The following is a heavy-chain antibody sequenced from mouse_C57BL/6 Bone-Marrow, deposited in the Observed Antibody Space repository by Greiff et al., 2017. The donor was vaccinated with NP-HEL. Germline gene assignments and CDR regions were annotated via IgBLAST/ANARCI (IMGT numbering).Heavy chain of an antibody. J-gene: IGHJ3*01. CDR1: GYTFTDYE. D-gene: IGHD2-4*01. Sequence: QVQLKQSGAELVRPGASVTLSCKASGYTFTDYEMHWVKQTPVHGLEWIGAIDPETGGTAYNQKFKGKAILTADKSSSTAYMELRSLTSEDSAVYDCTSAHDYDGAWFAYWGQGTLVTVSA. CDR3: TSAHDYDGAWFAY. V-gene: IGHV1-15*01. CDR2: IDPETGGT.